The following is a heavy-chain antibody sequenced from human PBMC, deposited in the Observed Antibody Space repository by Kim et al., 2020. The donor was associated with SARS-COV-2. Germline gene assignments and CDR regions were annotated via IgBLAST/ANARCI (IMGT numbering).Heavy chain of an antibody. CDR1: GFTFSSYS. Sequence: GGSLRLSCAASGFTFSSYSMNWVRQAPGKGLEWVSSISSSSSYIYYADSVKGRFTISRDNAKNSLYLQMNSLRAEDTAVYYCARDPGPEVIYYFDYWGQGTLVTVSS. CDR2: ISSSSSYI. J-gene: IGHJ4*02. D-gene: IGHD2-8*02. V-gene: IGHV3-21*01. CDR3: ARDPGPEVIYYFDY.